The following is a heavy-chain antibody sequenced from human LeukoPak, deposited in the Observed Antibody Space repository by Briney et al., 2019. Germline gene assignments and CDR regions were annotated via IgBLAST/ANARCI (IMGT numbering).Heavy chain of an antibody. CDR1: GYTFTSYD. V-gene: IGHV1-8*01. CDR3: ARATAARFDY. D-gene: IGHD6-6*01. Sequence: ASVKVSCKASGYTFTSYDINWVRQATGQGLEWMGWVNPNTGNTGYAQKFQGRVTITRNTSISTAYMELSSLRSEDTAVYYCARATAARFDYWGQGTLVTVSS. J-gene: IGHJ4*02. CDR2: VNPNTGNT.